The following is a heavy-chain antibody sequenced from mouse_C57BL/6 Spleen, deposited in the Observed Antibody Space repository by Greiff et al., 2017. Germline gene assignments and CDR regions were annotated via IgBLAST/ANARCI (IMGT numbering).Heavy chain of an antibody. CDR2: IYPGDGDT. D-gene: IGHD2-2*01. J-gene: IGHJ2*01. Sequence: QVQLQQSGPELVKPGASVKISCKASGYAFSSSWMNWVKQRPGKGLEWIGRIYPGDGDTNYNGKFKGKATLTADKSSSTAYMQLSSLTSEDSAVYFCARGGYDGGFDYWGQGTTLTVSS. V-gene: IGHV1-82*01. CDR3: ARGGYDGGFDY. CDR1: GYAFSSSW.